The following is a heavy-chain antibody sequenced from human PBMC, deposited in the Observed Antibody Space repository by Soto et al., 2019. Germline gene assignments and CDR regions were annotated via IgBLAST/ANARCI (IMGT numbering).Heavy chain of an antibody. CDR3: ARTINWNPFDH. Sequence: ASVKVSCXASGYTFTSYVIHWVRQAPGQRLEWMGWINPGNGNTEFSQKLQGRITITRDTSATTAYMEVSSLRSEDTAVYYCARTINWNPFDHWGQGTLVTVSS. V-gene: IGHV1-3*01. D-gene: IGHD1-1*01. CDR1: GYTFTSYV. J-gene: IGHJ4*02. CDR2: INPGNGNT.